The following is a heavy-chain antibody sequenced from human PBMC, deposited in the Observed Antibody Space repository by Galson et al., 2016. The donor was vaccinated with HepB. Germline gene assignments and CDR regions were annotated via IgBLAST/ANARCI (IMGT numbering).Heavy chain of an antibody. CDR1: GFTFSRFW. CDR3: ARAREYTRTIGRMDV. CDR2: ISSSGSTI. D-gene: IGHD6-6*01. V-gene: IGHV3-11*01. J-gene: IGHJ6*02. Sequence: SLRLSCAASGFTFSRFWMHWVRQVPGKGLEWVSYISSSGSTIYYADSVKGRFTISRDNAKNSLYLQMNSLRAEDTAVYYCARAREYTRTIGRMDVWGQGTTVTVSS.